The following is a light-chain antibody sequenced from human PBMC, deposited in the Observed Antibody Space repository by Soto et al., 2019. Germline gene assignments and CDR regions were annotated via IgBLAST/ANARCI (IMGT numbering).Light chain of an antibody. Sequence: EIVMTQSPATLSVSPGERATLSCRASQSVSSNLAWYPQKPGQAPRLLIYGASTRATGIPARFSGSGSGTEFTLTIGSLQSEDFAVYYCQQYNNWPPTFGQGTRLEIK. V-gene: IGKV3-15*01. CDR3: QQYNNWPPT. CDR2: GAS. J-gene: IGKJ5*01. CDR1: QSVSSN.